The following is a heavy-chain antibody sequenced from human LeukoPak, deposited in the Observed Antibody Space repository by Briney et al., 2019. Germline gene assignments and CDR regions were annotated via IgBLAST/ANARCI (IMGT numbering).Heavy chain of an antibody. CDR3: ARGHDYFDY. V-gene: IGHV4-30-4*08. Sequence: SQTPSLTCTVSGDSISSGDYYWSWIRQPPGKGLEWIGYIYYSGNTYYNPSLQSRVTISVDTSKNQFSLNLSSVTAADTAVFYCARGHDYFDYWGQGTLVTVSS. J-gene: IGHJ4*02. CDR1: GDSISSGDYY. CDR2: IYYSGNT.